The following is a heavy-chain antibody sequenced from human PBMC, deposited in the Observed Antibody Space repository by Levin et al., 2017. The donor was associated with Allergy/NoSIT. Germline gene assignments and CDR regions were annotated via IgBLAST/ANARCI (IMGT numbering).Heavy chain of an antibody. V-gene: IGHV3-21*01. J-gene: IGHJ4*02. CDR1: GFTFSSYS. D-gene: IGHD1-26*01. Sequence: GESLKISCAASGFTFSSYSMNWVRQAPGKGLEWVSSISSSSSYIYYADSVKGRFTISRDNAKNSLYLQMNSLRAEDTAVYYCARVDSGSYSHEFDYWGQGTLVTVSS. CDR3: ARVDSGSYSHEFDY. CDR2: ISSSSSYI.